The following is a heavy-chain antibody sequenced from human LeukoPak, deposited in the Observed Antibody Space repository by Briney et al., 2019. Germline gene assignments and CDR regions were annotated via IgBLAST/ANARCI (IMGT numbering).Heavy chain of an antibody. CDR3: ARGDCSGGSCYSLDY. V-gene: IGHV4-4*07. D-gene: IGHD2-15*01. Sequence: PSETLSLTCTVSGGSIRSYWSWIRQPAGKGLEWIGRIYGSGSTDYNPSLKSRVTMSIDTSKNQFSLNLISVTAADTAVYYCARGDCSGGSCYSLDYWGQGTLVTVSS. J-gene: IGHJ4*02. CDR1: GGSIRSY. CDR2: IYGSGST.